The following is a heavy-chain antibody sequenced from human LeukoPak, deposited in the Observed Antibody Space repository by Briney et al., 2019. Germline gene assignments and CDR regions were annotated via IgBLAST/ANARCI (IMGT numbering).Heavy chain of an antibody. CDR3: SVGVITGTFHI. CDR2: VNGYGNST. Sequence: GGSLRLSCAASGFTFSRYWMHWVRQAPGEGLVWVSRVNGYGNSTSYADSVKGRYTTSRDNAKNTLYLQMISLKAEVTAVYYCSVGVITGTFHIWGQGTMVTVSS. V-gene: IGHV3-74*01. CDR1: GFTFSRYW. D-gene: IGHD3-16*02. J-gene: IGHJ3*02.